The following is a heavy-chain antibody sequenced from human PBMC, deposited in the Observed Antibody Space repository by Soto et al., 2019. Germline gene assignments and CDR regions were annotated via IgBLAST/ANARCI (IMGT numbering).Heavy chain of an antibody. CDR3: ARGGISHWAYFYYMDV. CDR2: INHRGST. J-gene: IGHJ6*03. D-gene: IGHD2-21*01. Sequence: SETPSLTCAVYGGSFSGYYWSWIRQPPGKGLEWIGEINHRGSTNYNPSLKSRVTTSVDTSKNQFSLTLNSVTAADTATYYCARGGISHWAYFYYMDVWDRGTTVTVSS. CDR1: GGSFSGYY. V-gene: IGHV4-34*01.